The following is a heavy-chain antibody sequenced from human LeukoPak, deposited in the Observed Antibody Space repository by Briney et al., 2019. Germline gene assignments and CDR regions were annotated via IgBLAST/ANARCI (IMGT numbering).Heavy chain of an antibody. CDR2: IKQDGSEK. J-gene: IGHJ4*02. CDR1: GFTFSRYS. CDR3: ARDKTGYFDY. Sequence: GGSLRLSCAASGFTFSRYSMTWVRQAPGKGLEWVANIKQDGSEKYYVDSVKGRFTISRDNAKNSLYLQMNSLRAEDTAVYYCARDKTGYFDYWGRGTLVTVSS. V-gene: IGHV3-7*04. D-gene: IGHD1-1*01.